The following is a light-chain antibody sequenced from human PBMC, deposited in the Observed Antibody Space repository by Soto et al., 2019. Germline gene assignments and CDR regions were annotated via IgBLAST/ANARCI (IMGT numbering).Light chain of an antibody. J-gene: IGLJ3*02. CDR3: ETWYSNTHKV. CDR1: SGHSTYI. CDR2: LDRSGSY. V-gene: IGLV4-60*02. Sequence: QSVLTQSSSASASLGSSVKLTCILSSGHSTYIIAWHQQQPGKAPRFLMTLDRSGSYNRGSGVPDRFSGSSSGSDRYLTFSHLQFEDEGDYYCETWYSNTHKVFGGGTKLTVL.